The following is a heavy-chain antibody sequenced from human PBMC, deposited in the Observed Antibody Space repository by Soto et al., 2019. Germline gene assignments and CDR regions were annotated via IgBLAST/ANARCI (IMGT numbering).Heavy chain of an antibody. J-gene: IGHJ4*02. V-gene: IGHV1-2*04. CDR1: GYTFTGYY. CDR2: INPNSGGT. CDR3: ARDIPDQFDY. Sequence: ASVKVSCKASGYTFTGYYMHWVRQAPGQGLEWMGWINPNSGGTNYAQKFQGWVTMTTDTSTSTAYMELRSLRSDDTAVYYWARDIPDQFDYRGQGTLVTVSS.